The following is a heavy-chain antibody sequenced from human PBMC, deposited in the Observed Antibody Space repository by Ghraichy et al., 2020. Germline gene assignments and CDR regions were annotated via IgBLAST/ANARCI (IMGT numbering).Heavy chain of an antibody. CDR2: ISGSGVST. Sequence: GGSLRLSCAASGFTFSTYAMSWVRQAPGEGLEWVSAISGSGVSTYIADSVKGRFTISRDNSKSTLYLQMNSLRVEDTAVYYCAKDGPRVDYYYAMDVWGQGTTVTVSS. V-gene: IGHV3-23*01. CDR1: GFTFSTYA. CDR3: AKDGPRVDYYYAMDV. J-gene: IGHJ6*02.